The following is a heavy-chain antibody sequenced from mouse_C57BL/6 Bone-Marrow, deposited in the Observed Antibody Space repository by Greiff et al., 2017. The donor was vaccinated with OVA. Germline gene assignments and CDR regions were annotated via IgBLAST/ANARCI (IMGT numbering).Heavy chain of an antibody. D-gene: IGHD3-2*02. CDR2: IHPSDSDT. Sequence: VQLQQPGAELVKPGASVKVSCKASGYTFTSYWMHWVKQRPGQGLEWIGRIHPSDSDTNYNQKFKGKATLTVDKSSSTAYMQLSSLTSEDSAVYDCATAQATSAWFAYWGQGTLVTVSA. V-gene: IGHV1-74*01. CDR1: GYTFTSYW. J-gene: IGHJ3*01. CDR3: ATAQATSAWFAY.